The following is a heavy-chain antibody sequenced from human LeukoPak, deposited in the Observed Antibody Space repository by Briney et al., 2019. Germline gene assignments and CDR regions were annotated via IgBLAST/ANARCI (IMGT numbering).Heavy chain of an antibody. Sequence: GALRLSCAASGFTVSSNYMSWVRQAPGKGLEWVSVIYSGGSTYYADSVKGRFTISRDNSKNTLYLQMNSLRAEDTAVYYCARVTNGDYLYYYYYMDVWGKGTTVTVSS. J-gene: IGHJ6*03. CDR1: GFTVSSNY. CDR2: IYSGGST. D-gene: IGHD4-17*01. V-gene: IGHV3-53*01. CDR3: ARVTNGDYLYYYYYMDV.